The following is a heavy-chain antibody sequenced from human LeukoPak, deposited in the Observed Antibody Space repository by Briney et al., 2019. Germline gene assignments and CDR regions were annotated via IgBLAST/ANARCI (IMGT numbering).Heavy chain of an antibody. V-gene: IGHV4-59*02. CDR3: ASRGDTAYFDY. CDR1: GGSVSSYY. D-gene: IGHD2-21*01. CDR2: IYYSGST. Sequence: PSETLSLTCTVSGGSVSSYYWSWIRQPPGKGLEWIGYIYYSGSTNYNPSLKSRVTISVDTSKNQFSLKLSSVTAADTAVYYCASRGDTAYFDYWGQGTLVTVSS. J-gene: IGHJ4*02.